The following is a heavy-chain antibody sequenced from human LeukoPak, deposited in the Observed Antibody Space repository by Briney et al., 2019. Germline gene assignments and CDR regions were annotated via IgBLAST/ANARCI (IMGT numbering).Heavy chain of an antibody. CDR1: GASISSGDYY. Sequence: SETLSLTCAVFGASISSGDYYWSWIRQPPGKGLEWIGYIYYSGSTYYSPSLKSRVTISVDTSKNQFSLKPSSVTAADTAVYYCAKSPYDSSSYSFDYWGQGTLVTVSS. J-gene: IGHJ4*02. CDR2: IYYSGST. V-gene: IGHV4-30-4*01. D-gene: IGHD3-22*01. CDR3: AKSPYDSSSYSFDY.